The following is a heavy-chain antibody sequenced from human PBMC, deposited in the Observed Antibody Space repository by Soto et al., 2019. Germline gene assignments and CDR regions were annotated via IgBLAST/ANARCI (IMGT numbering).Heavy chain of an antibody. V-gene: IGHV3-53*04. J-gene: IGHJ6*03. Sequence: EVQLVESGGGLVQPGGSLRLSCAASGFTVSSNYMSWVRQAPGKGLEWVSVIYSGGSTYYADSVKGRFTISRHNSKNTLYLQINSLRAEDTAVYYCARGVEDYIWGSDIGAGYYYYYMDVWGKGTTVTVSS. CDR3: ARGVEDYIWGSDIGAGYYYYYMDV. CDR2: IYSGGST. D-gene: IGHD3-16*01. CDR1: GFTVSSNY.